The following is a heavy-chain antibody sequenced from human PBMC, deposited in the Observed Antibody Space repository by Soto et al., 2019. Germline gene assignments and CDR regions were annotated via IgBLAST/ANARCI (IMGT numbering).Heavy chain of an antibody. CDR3: ARVITRRMDV. J-gene: IGHJ6*02. CDR1: GFTLSTYS. D-gene: IGHD3-22*01. V-gene: IGHV3-48*02. CDR2: ISKSSTTI. Sequence: PGGSLRLSCIASGFTLSTYSMTWVRQAPGKGLEWLSYISKSSTTINYADSVKGRFTISRDNAKNSVYLEMSSLRDEDSAVYYCARVITRRMDVWGQGTTVTVSS.